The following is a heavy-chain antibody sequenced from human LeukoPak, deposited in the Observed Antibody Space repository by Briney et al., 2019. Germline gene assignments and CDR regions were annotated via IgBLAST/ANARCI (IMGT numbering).Heavy chain of an antibody. V-gene: IGHV4-4*07. CDR2: VDTSGNP. D-gene: IGHD1-26*01. CDR1: GGSISSSY. CDR3: ARSGSFLLDC. J-gene: IGHJ4*02. Sequence: SETLSLTCTVSGGSISSSYWSWIRQPAGKGLEWIEHVDTSGNPHYNPSLNSRVTMSADASNNHLSLNLSSVTAADTAVYYCARSGSFLLDCWGQGILVTVSS.